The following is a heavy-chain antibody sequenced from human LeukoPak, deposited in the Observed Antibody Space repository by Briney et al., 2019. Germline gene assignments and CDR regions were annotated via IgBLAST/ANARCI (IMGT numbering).Heavy chain of an antibody. D-gene: IGHD1-26*01. CDR3: ARLGVGLWEQLGYFWFDP. CDR1: GGSFSGYY. Sequence: SETLSLTCAVYGGSFSGYYWSWIRQPPGKGLEWIGEINHSGSTNYNPSLKSRVTISVDTSKNQFSLKLSSVTAADTAVYYCARLGVGLWEQLGYFWFDPWGQGTLVTVSS. J-gene: IGHJ5*02. CDR2: INHSGST. V-gene: IGHV4-34*01.